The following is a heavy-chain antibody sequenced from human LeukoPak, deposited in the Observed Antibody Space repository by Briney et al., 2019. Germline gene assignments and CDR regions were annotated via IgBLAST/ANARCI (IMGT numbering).Heavy chain of an antibody. V-gene: IGHV4-4*02. Sequence: PSGTLSLTCAVSGGSISSSNWWSWVRQPPGKGLEWIGEIYHSGSTNYNPSLKSRVTISVDTSKNQFSLKLSSVTAADTAVYYCASRGGYCSSTSCEEFDYWGQGTLVTVSS. J-gene: IGHJ4*02. D-gene: IGHD2-2*01. CDR2: IYHSGST. CDR1: GGSISSSNW. CDR3: ASRGGYCSSTSCEEFDY.